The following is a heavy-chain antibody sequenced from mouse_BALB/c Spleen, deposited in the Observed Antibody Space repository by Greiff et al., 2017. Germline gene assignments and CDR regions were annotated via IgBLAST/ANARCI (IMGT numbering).Heavy chain of an antibody. CDR3: ARSRPYYAMDY. CDR1: GYTFSSYW. Sequence: QVQLQQSGAELMKPGASVKISCKATGYTFSSYWIEWVKQRPGHGLEWIGEILPGSGSTNYNEKFKGKATFTADTSSNTAYMQLSSLTSEDSAVYYCARSRPYYAMDYWGQGTSVTVSS. V-gene: IGHV1-9*01. J-gene: IGHJ4*01. CDR2: ILPGSGST.